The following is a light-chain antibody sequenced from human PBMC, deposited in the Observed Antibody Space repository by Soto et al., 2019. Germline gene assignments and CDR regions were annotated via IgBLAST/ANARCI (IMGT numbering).Light chain of an antibody. J-gene: IGLJ1*01. CDR2: EVS. CDR1: SSDVGGYNY. V-gene: IGLV2-14*01. Sequence: QSALTQPASVSGSPGQSITISCTGTSSDVGGYNYVSWYQHHPGKAPELMIYEVSNRPSGVSNRFSGSKSGNTASLTISGLQAEDEADYYCSSYTSSSTLDVFGTGTKVTVL. CDR3: SSYTSSSTLDV.